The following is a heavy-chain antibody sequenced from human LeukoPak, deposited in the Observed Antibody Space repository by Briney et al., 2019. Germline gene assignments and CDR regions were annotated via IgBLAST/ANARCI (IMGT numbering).Heavy chain of an antibody. CDR1: GYTFTSYG. Sequence: GASVKVSCKASGYTFTSYGISWVRQAPGQGLEWMGWISAYNGNTNYAQKLQGRVTMTTDTSTSTAYMEPRSLRSDDTAVYYCARGMITFGGVIVSNWFDPWGQGTLVTVSS. CDR3: ARGMITFGGVIVSNWFDP. V-gene: IGHV1-18*01. J-gene: IGHJ5*02. D-gene: IGHD3-16*02. CDR2: ISAYNGNT.